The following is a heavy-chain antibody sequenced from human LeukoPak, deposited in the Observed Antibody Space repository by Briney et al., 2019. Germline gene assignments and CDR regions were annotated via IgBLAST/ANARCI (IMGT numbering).Heavy chain of an antibody. D-gene: IGHD2-21*01. CDR1: GYSXTRYW. CDR2: IYPGDSDT. CDR3: ARAAGEGNYFDY. V-gene: IGHV5-51*01. Sequence: GASLQISCKGSGYSXTRYWIGWVRPLPGKGLEWMGIIYPGDSDTRYGPSFQGQVTISADKSISTAYLQWSSLKASDTAMYYCARAAGEGNYFDYWGQGTLVTVSS. J-gene: IGHJ4*02.